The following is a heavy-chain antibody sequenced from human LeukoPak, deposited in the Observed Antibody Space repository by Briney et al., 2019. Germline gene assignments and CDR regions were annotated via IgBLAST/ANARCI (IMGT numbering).Heavy chain of an antibody. CDR2: ITGSVGST. CDR3: AKAPYSSSWGIDY. J-gene: IGHJ4*02. V-gene: IGHV3-23*01. Sequence: VGSLRLSCAASGFTFASNAMSWVRQAPGKGLEWVSSITGSVGSTYYADSVKGRFTISRDISKNTLYLQMNSLRAEDTAVYYCAKAPYSSSWGIDYWGQGTLVTVSS. D-gene: IGHD6-13*01. CDR1: GFTFASNA.